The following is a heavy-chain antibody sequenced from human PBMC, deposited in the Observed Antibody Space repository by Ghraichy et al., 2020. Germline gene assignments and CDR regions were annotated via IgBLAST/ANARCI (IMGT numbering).Heavy chain of an antibody. CDR1: GYTFTSYD. D-gene: IGHD1-26*01. Sequence: ASVKVSCKASGYTFTSYDINWVRQATGQGLEWMGWMNPNSGNTGYAQKFQGRVTITRNTSISTAYMELSSLRSEDTAVYYCARIRTFVVGATDVSYWYFDLWGRGTLVTVSS. J-gene: IGHJ2*01. CDR2: MNPNSGNT. CDR3: ARIRTFVVGATDVSYWYFDL. V-gene: IGHV1-8*03.